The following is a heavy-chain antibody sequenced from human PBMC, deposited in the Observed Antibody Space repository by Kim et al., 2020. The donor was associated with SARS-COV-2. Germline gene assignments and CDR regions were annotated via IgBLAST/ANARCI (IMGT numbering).Heavy chain of an antibody. J-gene: IGHJ5*02. CDR2: INHSGST. Sequence: SETLSLTCAVNGGSFSGYYWSWIRQPPGKGLEWIGEINHSGSTNYNPSLKSRVTISVDTSKNQFSLKLTSVTAADTAVYYCARALAWRLYCSSTSCRRNWFDPWGQGTLVTVSS. D-gene: IGHD2-2*01. CDR3: ARALAWRLYCSSTSCRRNWFDP. CDR1: GGSFSGYY. V-gene: IGHV4-34*01.